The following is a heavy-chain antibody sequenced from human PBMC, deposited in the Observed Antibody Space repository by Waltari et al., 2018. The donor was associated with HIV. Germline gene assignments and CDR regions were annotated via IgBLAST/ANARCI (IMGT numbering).Heavy chain of an antibody. V-gene: IGHV1-24*01. CDR3: TTEGLYCSGGTCYSRFDP. J-gene: IGHJ5*02. CDR1: GYTLSELS. Sequence: QVPLVQSGAEVKKPGASVKVPCKVSGYTLSELSMPWVRQAPGKGLEWMGGFDPEQGKTIYAQNFQGRVTMTEDAATDTAYMELSSLRSEDTAVYYCTTEGLYCSGGTCYSRFDPWGQGTLVTVSS. CDR2: FDPEQGKT. D-gene: IGHD2-15*01.